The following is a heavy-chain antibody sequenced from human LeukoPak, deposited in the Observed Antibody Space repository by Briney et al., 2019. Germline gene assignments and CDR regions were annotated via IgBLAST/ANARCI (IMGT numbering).Heavy chain of an antibody. CDR2: ISLSPSGK. Sequence: GGSLRLSCTASGFTFSTYNMGWLRQAPGKGLAWVSYISLSPSGKYYAESVKGRFTISTDNAKNSLYMEMDSLRVDDTAVYHCVKRFGSSCHSFDYGGEATLVTLSS. D-gene: IGHD6-6*01. CDR1: GFTFSTYN. V-gene: IGHV3-48*01. CDR3: VKRFGSSCHSFDY. J-gene: IGHJ4*02.